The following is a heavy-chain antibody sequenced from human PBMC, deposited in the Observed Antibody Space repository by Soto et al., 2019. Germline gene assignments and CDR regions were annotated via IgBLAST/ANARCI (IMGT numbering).Heavy chain of an antibody. CDR2: ISGSGGST. V-gene: IGHV3-23*01. D-gene: IGHD3-3*01. CDR1: GFTFSSYA. Sequence: GGSLRLSCAASGFTFSSYAMSWVRQAPGKGLEWVSAISGSGGSTYYADSVKGRFTISRDNSKNTLYLQMNSLRAEDTAVYYCAKDYDFWSGYPTVDVWGQGTTVTVSS. J-gene: IGHJ6*02. CDR3: AKDYDFWSGYPTVDV.